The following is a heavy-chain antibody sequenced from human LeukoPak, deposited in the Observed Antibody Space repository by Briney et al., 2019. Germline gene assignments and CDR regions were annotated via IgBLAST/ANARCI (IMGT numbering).Heavy chain of an antibody. CDR3: ARQGSSGWHNWFDP. J-gene: IGHJ5*02. V-gene: IGHV4-4*02. CDR2: IYHSGST. D-gene: IGHD6-19*01. CDR1: GGSISSNNW. Sequence: PSETLSLTCAVSGGSISSNNWWSWVRQPPGKGLEWIGEIYHSGSTNYNPSLKSRVTISVDKSKNQFSLKLNSVTAADTAVYYCARQGSSGWHNWFDPWGQGTLVTVSS.